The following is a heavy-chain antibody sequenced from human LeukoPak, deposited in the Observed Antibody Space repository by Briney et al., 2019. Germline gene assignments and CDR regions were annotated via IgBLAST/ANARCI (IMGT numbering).Heavy chain of an antibody. CDR1: GFTFGDYV. V-gene: IGHV3-23*01. D-gene: IGHD4-17*01. Sequence: GGSLRLSCTGSGFTFGDYVMSWFRQAPGKGLEWVSAISGSGGSTYYADSVKGRFTISRDNSKNTPYLQMNSLRAEDTAVYYCAKDYGDYVFYFDYWGQGTLVTVSS. CDR3: AKDYGDYVFYFDY. J-gene: IGHJ4*02. CDR2: ISGSGGST.